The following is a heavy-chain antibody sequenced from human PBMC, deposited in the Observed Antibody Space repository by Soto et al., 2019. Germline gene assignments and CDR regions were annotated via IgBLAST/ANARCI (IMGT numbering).Heavy chain of an antibody. V-gene: IGHV4-34*01. CDR2: ISHTGNI. J-gene: IGHJ4*02. CDR3: AREVSYSATSGYYDEDYFDI. CDR1: GGSFSYYY. Sequence: SETLSLTCVVKGGSFSYYYWNWIRQPPGKGLEWVGQISHTGNINYSPSLKSRVTMSVDDSKRQFSLRLTSVTAADTAVYFCAREVSYSATSGYYDEDYFDIWGRGTLVTVSS. D-gene: IGHD3-22*01.